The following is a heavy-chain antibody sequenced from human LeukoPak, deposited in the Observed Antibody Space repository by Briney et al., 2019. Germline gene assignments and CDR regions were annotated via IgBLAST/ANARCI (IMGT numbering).Heavy chain of an antibody. J-gene: IGHJ5*02. V-gene: IGHV3-53*01. CDR2: IYPAGTT. CDR1: GFTVSNSY. CDR3: AREQAYWFGP. Sequence: PGGSLRLSCAASGFTVSNSYMTWVRQAPGKGLEWVSFIYPAGTTSYADSVKGRFTISRDSSKNTLHLQVNSRRADDTAVYYCAREQAYWFGPWGQGSLVTVSS.